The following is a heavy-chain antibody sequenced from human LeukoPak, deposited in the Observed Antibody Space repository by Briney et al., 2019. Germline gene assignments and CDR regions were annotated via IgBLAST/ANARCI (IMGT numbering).Heavy chain of an antibody. J-gene: IGHJ5*02. CDR3: ATYLPMVRGVLPWFDP. CDR1: GYTLTELS. D-gene: IGHD3-10*01. Sequence: GASVKVSCKVSGYTLTELSMHWVRQTPGKGLEWMGGFDREDGETIYAQKFQGRVTMTEDTSTDTAYMELSSLRSEDTAVYYCATYLPMVRGVLPWFDPWGQGTLVTVSS. CDR2: FDREDGET. V-gene: IGHV1-24*01.